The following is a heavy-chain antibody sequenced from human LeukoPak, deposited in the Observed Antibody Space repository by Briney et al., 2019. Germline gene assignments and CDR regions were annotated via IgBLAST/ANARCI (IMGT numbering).Heavy chain of an antibody. V-gene: IGHV4-39*01. J-gene: IGHJ4*02. CDR2: IYYSGTT. Sequence: SETPSLTCTVSGGSISSSSYYWGWIRQPPREGLEWIGSIYYSGTTYYNPSLKSRVTIFVDTSKNQYSLKLSSVTAADTAVYYCARRSYSCGYDNGFFDYWGEGMLVTVSS. D-gene: IGHD5-18*01. CDR3: ARRSYSCGYDNGFFDY. CDR1: GGSISSSSYY.